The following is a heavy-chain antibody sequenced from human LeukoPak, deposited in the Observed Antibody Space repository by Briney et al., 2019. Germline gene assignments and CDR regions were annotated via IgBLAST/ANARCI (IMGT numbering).Heavy chain of an antibody. CDR1: GYTFTCYY. J-gene: IGHJ5*02. Sequence: ASVKVSCKASGYTFTCYYMHWVRQAPGQGLEWMGWINPNSGATNYAQNFQGRVTMTRDTSNSTAYMELSSLTSDDTAVYYCARPTLQTLGAWGQGTLVTVSS. CDR3: ARPTLQTLGA. D-gene: IGHD3-10*01. V-gene: IGHV1-2*02. CDR2: INPNSGAT.